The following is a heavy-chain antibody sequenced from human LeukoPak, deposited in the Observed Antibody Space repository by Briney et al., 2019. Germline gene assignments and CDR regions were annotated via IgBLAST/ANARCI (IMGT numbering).Heavy chain of an antibody. D-gene: IGHD5-24*01. Sequence: SVKVSCKASGGTFSSYAISWVRQAPGQGLEWMGGIIPIFGTANYAQKFQGRVTITADESTSTAYMELSSLRSEDTAVYYCARDRVGDGFPSYMDVWGKGTTVTVSS. CDR2: IIPIFGTA. J-gene: IGHJ6*03. CDR1: GGTFSSYA. V-gene: IGHV1-69*01. CDR3: ARDRVGDGFPSYMDV.